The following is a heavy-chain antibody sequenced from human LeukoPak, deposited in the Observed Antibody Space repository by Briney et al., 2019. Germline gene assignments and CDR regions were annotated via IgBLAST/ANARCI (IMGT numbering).Heavy chain of an antibody. J-gene: IGHJ4*02. CDR1: GFAFSSYA. Sequence: GALRLSCAASGFAFSSYAMSWVRPATGKGREWGSAINGCGGSTYYTDSVKGRFNISRDNSKNTLYLQMNSLRAEDTAVYYCAKDRVVRGVIASYFDYWGQGTLVTVSS. CDR2: INGCGGST. CDR3: AKDRVVRGVIASYFDY. V-gene: IGHV3-23*01. D-gene: IGHD3-10*01.